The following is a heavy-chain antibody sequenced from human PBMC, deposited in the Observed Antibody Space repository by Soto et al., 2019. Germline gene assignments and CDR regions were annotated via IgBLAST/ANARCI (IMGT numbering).Heavy chain of an antibody. D-gene: IGHD3-10*01. J-gene: IGHJ4*02. Sequence: QMQLVQSGAEVKERGSSVKISCKTSGGTFNTYALTWVRQAPGQGLEWIGGIIPIFGIKNVAQRFQGRFTINADESLTTAYMEITSLRSDDTAVYYGAKEAGDHWGQGTLVTFSS. CDR3: AKEAGDH. CDR2: IIPIFGIK. CDR1: GGTFNTYA. V-gene: IGHV1-69*01.